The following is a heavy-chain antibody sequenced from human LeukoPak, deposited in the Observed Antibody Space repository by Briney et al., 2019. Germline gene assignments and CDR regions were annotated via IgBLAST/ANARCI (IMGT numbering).Heavy chain of an antibody. V-gene: IGHV3-23*01. CDR2: ISGSGGST. J-gene: IGHJ4*02. CDR3: AKRSSGSYYADFDY. D-gene: IGHD1-26*01. Sequence: GGSLRLSCAAPGFTFSSYAMSWVRQAPGKGLEWVSAISGSGGSTYYADSVKGRFTISRDNSKNTLYLQMNSLRAEDTAVYYCAKRSSGSYYADFDYWGQGTLVTVSS. CDR1: GFTFSSYA.